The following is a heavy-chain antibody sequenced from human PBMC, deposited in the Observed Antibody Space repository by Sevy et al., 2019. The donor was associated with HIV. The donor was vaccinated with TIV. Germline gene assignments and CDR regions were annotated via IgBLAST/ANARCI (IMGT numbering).Heavy chain of an antibody. V-gene: IGHV3-23*01. CDR2: IFGSGGVT. CDR1: GITFSSHA. D-gene: IGHD3-22*01. J-gene: IGHJ3*01. Sequence: GGSLRLSCAASGITFSSHAMSWVRQAPGKGQEWVSTIFGSGGVTYYADSVKGRFTISRDYSKNTLYLQMDSLRAEDTAVYYCAGGRYDSSGSFDAFDLWGQGTTVTVSS. CDR3: AGGRYDSSGSFDAFDL.